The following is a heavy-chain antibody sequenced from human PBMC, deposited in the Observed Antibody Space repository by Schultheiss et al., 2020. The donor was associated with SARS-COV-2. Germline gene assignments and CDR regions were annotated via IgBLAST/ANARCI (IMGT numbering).Heavy chain of an antibody. V-gene: IGHV3-49*04. D-gene: IGHD6-19*01. CDR2: IRSKAYGGTT. J-gene: IGHJ5*02. CDR1: GFTFSSYA. CDR3: TRVRGSSGWYRFDP. Sequence: GGSLRLSFAASGFTFSSYAMSWVRQAPGKGLEWVGFIRSKAYGGTTEYAASVKGRFTISRDDSKSIAYLQMNSLKTEDTAVYYCTRVRGSSGWYRFDPWGQGTLVTVSS.